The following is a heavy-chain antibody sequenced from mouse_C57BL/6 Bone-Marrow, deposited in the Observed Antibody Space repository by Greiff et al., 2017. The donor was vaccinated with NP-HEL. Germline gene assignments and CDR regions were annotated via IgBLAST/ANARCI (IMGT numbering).Heavy chain of an antibody. CDR2: ISDGGSYT. Sequence: EVKLQESGGGLVKPGGSLKLSCAASGFTFSSYAMSWVRQTPEKRLEWVATISDGGSYTYYPDNVKGRFTISRDNAKNNLYLQMSHLKSEDTAMYYCARDTAQANAMDYWGQGTSVTVSS. CDR3: ARDTAQANAMDY. D-gene: IGHD3-2*02. J-gene: IGHJ4*01. V-gene: IGHV5-4*01. CDR1: GFTFSSYA.